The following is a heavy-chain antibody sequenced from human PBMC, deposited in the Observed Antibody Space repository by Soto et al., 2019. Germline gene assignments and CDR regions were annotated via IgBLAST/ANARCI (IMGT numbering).Heavy chain of an antibody. CDR1: GFTFSSYD. V-gene: IGHV3-30*18. Sequence: QPGGSLTLTCAASGFTFSSYDMHWVRQAPGKGLEWVAVISNDGSNKYYADSVKSRFTISRDNSTNTLYLQMNSPGAEDAAVYYCANEGITMVYYYYYYGMDVWGQGTTVTVSS. CDR2: ISNDGSNK. D-gene: IGHD3-10*01. CDR3: ANEGITMVYYYYYYGMDV. J-gene: IGHJ6*02.